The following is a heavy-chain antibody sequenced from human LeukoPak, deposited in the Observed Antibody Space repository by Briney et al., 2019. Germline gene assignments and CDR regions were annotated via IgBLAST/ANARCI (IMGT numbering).Heavy chain of an antibody. CDR1: GFAFSSYS. CDR2: ITPTSTYM. CDR3: ARGVVPAAFDY. J-gene: IGHJ4*02. Sequence: GGSLRLSCAASGFAFSSYSVNWVRQAPGKGLEWVSSITPTSTYMHYADSVKGRLTISRDNAKNSLYLQMNSLTAEDTAVYFCARGVVPAAFDYWGQGTLVTVSS. V-gene: IGHV3-21*01. D-gene: IGHD2-2*01.